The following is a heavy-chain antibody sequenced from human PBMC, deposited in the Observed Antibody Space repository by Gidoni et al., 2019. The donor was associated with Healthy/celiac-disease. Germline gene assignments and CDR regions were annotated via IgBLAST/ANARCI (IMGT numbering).Heavy chain of an antibody. D-gene: IGHD6-19*01. CDR3: AADVGYSSGWGWFDP. CDR2: IVVGNGNT. Sequence: QMQLVQSGPEVKKPGTSVKVSCKASGFTFTSSAVQWVRQARGQRLEWIGWIVVGNGNTNYAQKFQERVTITRDMSTSTAYMELSSLRSEDTAVYYCAADVGYSSGWGWFDPWGQGTLVTVSS. V-gene: IGHV1-58*01. J-gene: IGHJ5*02. CDR1: GFTFTSSA.